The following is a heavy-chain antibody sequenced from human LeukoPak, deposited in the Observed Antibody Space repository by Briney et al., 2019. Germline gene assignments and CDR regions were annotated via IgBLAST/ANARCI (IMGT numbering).Heavy chain of an antibody. CDR2: ISSSGSTI. Sequence: GGSLRLSCAASGFTFSSYEMNWVRQGPGKGLEWVSYISSSGSTIYYADSVKGRFTISRDNAKNSLYLQMNSLRAEDTAVYYCARSGYYYGMDVWGKGTTVTVSS. V-gene: IGHV3-48*03. J-gene: IGHJ6*04. CDR1: GFTFSSYE. CDR3: ARSGYYYGMDV.